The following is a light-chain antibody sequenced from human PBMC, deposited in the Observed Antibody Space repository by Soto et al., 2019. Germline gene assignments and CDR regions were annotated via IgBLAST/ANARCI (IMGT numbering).Light chain of an antibody. V-gene: IGKV3-15*01. J-gene: IGKJ1*01. CDR1: QSINSN. CDR2: GAS. Sequence: VMTQSPATLSVSPGERATLSCRASQSINSNLAWYQQRPGQAPRLLIYGASTRATGIPARFSGSGSGTEFTLTISSLQSEDFAVYYCEQDTNWWTFGQGTKVEIK. CDR3: EQDTNWWT.